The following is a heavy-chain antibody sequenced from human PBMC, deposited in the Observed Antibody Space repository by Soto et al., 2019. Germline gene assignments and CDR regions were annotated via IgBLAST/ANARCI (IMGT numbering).Heavy chain of an antibody. J-gene: IGHJ4*02. Sequence: GGSLRLSCAASGFTFSSYAMGWVRQAPGKGLDWVSAISGSGGSTYYADSVKGRFTISRDNSKNTLYLQMNSLRAEDTAVYYCAKDWFDILTGYYSPRGPDYWGQGTLVTVSS. CDR3: AKDWFDILTGYYSPRGPDY. CDR1: GFTFSSYA. CDR2: ISGSGGST. D-gene: IGHD3-9*01. V-gene: IGHV3-23*01.